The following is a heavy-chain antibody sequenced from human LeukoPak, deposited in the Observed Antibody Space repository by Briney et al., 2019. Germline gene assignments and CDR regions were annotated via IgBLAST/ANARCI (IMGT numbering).Heavy chain of an antibody. Sequence: APVKVSCKVSGYTLTELSMHWVRQAPGKGLEWMGGFDPEDGETIYAQKFQGRVTMTEDTSTDTAYMELSSLRSEDTAVYYCASRSVATIEYYYYGMDVWGQGTTVTVSS. D-gene: IGHD5-12*01. CDR1: GYTLTELS. V-gene: IGHV1-24*01. CDR3: ASRSVATIEYYYYGMDV. J-gene: IGHJ6*02. CDR2: FDPEDGET.